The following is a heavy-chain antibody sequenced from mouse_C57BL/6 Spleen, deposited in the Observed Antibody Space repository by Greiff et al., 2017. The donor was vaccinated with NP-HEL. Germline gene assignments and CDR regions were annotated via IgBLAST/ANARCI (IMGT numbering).Heavy chain of an antibody. Sequence: EVKLQESGPGLVKPSQSLSLTCSVTGYSITSGYYWNWIRQFPGNKLEWMGYISYDGSNNYNPSLKNRISITRDTSKNQFFLKLNSVTTEDTATYYCARGDYDEDFAYWGQGTLVTVSA. CDR1: GYSITSGYY. CDR3: ARGDYDEDFAY. D-gene: IGHD2-4*01. CDR2: ISYDGSN. J-gene: IGHJ3*01. V-gene: IGHV3-6*01.